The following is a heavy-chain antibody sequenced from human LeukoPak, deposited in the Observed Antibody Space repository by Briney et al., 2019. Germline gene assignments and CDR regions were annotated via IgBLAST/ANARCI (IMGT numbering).Heavy chain of an antibody. CDR2: IYHSGTT. V-gene: IGHV4-39*07. CDR3: ARGGDYVDY. CDR1: GVSIRSSSHY. Sequence: SETLSLTCTVSGVSIRSSSHYWGWIRQPPGEGLEWIGIIYHSGTTYYNASLKSRVTISVDTSKNQFSLKLTSVTAADTAVYYCARGGDYVDYGGQGTLVTVSS. J-gene: IGHJ4*02.